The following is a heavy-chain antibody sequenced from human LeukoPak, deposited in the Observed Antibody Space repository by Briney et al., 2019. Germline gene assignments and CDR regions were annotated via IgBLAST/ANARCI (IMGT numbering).Heavy chain of an antibody. J-gene: IGHJ4*02. CDR3: ARVFFYGGNSVPFDY. Sequence: ASVKVSCKASGYTFTNYYMHWVRQAPGQGLEWMGWINPNNDGTNYAAQKFQGRVTMTRDTSISTAYMELSSLTSDDTAVYYCARVFFYGGNSVPFDYRGQGTLVTVSS. D-gene: IGHD4-23*01. V-gene: IGHV1-2*02. CDR2: INPNNDGT. CDR1: GYTFTNYY.